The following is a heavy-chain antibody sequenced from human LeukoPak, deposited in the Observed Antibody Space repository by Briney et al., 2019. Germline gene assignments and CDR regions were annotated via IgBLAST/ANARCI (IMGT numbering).Heavy chain of an antibody. Sequence: SETLSLTCTVSGGSISNYFWSWIRQPPGKGLEWIGYIYYSGNTNYNPSLKSRVTISIDTSKNQFSLQLSSVTAADTAVYYCARRDDRFDYWGQGTLVTVSS. CDR3: ARRDDRFDY. J-gene: IGHJ4*02. V-gene: IGHV4-59*08. D-gene: IGHD3-16*02. CDR2: IYYSGNT. CDR1: GGSISNYF.